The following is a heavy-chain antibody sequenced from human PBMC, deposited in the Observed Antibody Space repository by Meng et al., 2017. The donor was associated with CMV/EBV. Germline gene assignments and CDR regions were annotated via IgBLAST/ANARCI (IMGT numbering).Heavy chain of an antibody. CDR1: GFTFSDSL. Sequence: GESLKISCEASGFTFSDSLMHWVRQAPGKGLEWVGRIKNKGENYGTTYGASVTGRFTISRDDSKNTAYLQMNSLRAEDTAVYYCARAGYPDPFDYWGQGTLVTVSS. J-gene: IGHJ4*02. CDR3: ARAGYPDPFDY. D-gene: IGHD3-16*02. CDR2: IKNKGENYGT. V-gene: IGHV3-73*01.